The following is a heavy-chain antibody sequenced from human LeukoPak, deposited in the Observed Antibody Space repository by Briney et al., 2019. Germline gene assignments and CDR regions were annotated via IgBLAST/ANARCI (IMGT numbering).Heavy chain of an antibody. CDR1: GFTVSSNY. D-gene: IGHD3-10*01. CDR3: ARILLWFGELSRFDP. J-gene: IGHJ5*02. V-gene: IGHV3-7*04. CDR2: IKQDGSQK. Sequence: PGGSLRLSCAASGFTVSSNYMSWVRQAPGKGLEWVANIKQDGSQKDYVDSVKGRFIISRDSAKNSLYLQMNSLRAEDTAVYYCARILLWFGELSRFDPWGQGTLVTVSS.